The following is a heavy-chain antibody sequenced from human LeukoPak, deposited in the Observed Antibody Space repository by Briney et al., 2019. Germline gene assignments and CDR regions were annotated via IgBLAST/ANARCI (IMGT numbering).Heavy chain of an antibody. CDR1: GFTFSTYG. J-gene: IGHJ5*02. CDR2: IWYDGSKH. Sequence: GGSLRLSCAASGFTFSTYGMHWVRQAPGKGLEWLAFIWYDGSKHDYEDSVKGRFTISRDNSKNMLSLQMNSLRAEDRAVYWCAGVPGGSLGWFDTWGQGTPVSVSS. V-gene: IGHV3-33*01. CDR3: AGVPGGSLGWFDT. D-gene: IGHD2-8*02.